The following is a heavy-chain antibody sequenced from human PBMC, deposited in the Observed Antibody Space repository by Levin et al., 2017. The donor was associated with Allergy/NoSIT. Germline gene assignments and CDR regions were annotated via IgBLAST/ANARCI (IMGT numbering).Heavy chain of an antibody. CDR3: ARVSSSGSYFDAFDI. Sequence: QPGGSLRLSCAASGFTVSSNYMSWVRQAPGKGLEWVSVIYSGGSTYYADSVKGRFTISRDNSKNTLYLQMNSLRAEDTAVYYCARVSSSGSYFDAFDIWGQGTMVTVSS. V-gene: IGHV3-53*01. J-gene: IGHJ3*02. CDR1: GFTVSSNY. D-gene: IGHD1-26*01. CDR2: IYSGGST.